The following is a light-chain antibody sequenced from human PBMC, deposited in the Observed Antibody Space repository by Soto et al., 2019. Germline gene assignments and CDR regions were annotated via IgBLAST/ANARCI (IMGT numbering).Light chain of an antibody. CDR3: QQSYSTPPLT. Sequence: DIQMTPSPSSLSASVGDRVTITCRASQSISSYLNWYQQKPGKAPKLLIYAASSLQSGVPSRFSGSGSGTDFTLTISSLQPEDFATYYCQQSYSTPPLTFGQGTKVDIK. CDR1: QSISSY. J-gene: IGKJ1*01. V-gene: IGKV1-39*01. CDR2: AAS.